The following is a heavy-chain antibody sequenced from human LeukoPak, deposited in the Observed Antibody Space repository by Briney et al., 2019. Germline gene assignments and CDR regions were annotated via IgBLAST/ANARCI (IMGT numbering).Heavy chain of an antibody. CDR3: ARVSRAYDAFDI. Sequence: PGGSLRLSCAASGFTFSSYAMSWVRQAPGKGLEWVSGISAGKGNTYYADSVKGRFTISRDNSKNTLYLQMNSLRAEDTAVYYCARVSRAYDAFDIWGQGTMVTVSS. CDR2: ISAGKGNT. V-gene: IGHV3-23*01. CDR1: GFTFSSYA. J-gene: IGHJ3*02.